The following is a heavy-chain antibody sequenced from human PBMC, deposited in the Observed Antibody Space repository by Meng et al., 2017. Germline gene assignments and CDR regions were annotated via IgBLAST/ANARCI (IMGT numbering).Heavy chain of an antibody. D-gene: IGHD6-19*01. CDR3: ARDGAAGIAVAGTLAY. V-gene: IGHV3-30*01. J-gene: IGHJ4*02. CDR2: ISYDGSNK. CDR1: GFTFSSYA. Sequence: QVELVESGGGGVQPGRPLRLSCAASGFTFSSYAMHWVRQAPGKVLEWVAVISYDGSNKYYADSVKGRFTISRDNSKNTLYLQMNSLKAEDTAVYYCARDGAAGIAVAGTLAYWGQGTLVTVSS.